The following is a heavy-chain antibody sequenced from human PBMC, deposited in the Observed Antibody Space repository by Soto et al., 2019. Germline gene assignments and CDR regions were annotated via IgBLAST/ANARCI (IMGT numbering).Heavy chain of an antibody. Sequence: GGSLRLSCAASGFTFSSFHMNWVRQAPGRGLEWVAYITSSSSTIYYADSVKGRFTISRDNAKNSLYLQMNSLRDEDTAVYYCARDEGKMATIMYYYYGMDVWGQGTRVTVSS. D-gene: IGHD5-12*01. CDR1: GFTFSSFH. J-gene: IGHJ6*02. CDR3: ARDEGKMATIMYYYYGMDV. V-gene: IGHV3-48*02. CDR2: ITSSSSTI.